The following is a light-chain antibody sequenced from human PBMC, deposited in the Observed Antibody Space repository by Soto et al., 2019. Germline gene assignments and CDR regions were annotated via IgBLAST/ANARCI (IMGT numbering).Light chain of an antibody. CDR2: GAS. CDR3: QQYGGSPLT. J-gene: IGKJ4*01. V-gene: IGKV3-20*01. CDR1: QSVSSGY. Sequence: EMVLTQSPDTLSVSPGEIAILSCRASQSVSSGYLARYQQKPGQAPRLLIYGASRRATGIPDRFSGGGSGAFFTLTISRREPEDFAIYYCQQYGGSPLTFGGGTKVEIK.